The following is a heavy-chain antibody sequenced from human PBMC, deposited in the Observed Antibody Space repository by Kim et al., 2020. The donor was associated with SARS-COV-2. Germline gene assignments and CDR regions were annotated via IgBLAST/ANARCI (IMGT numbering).Heavy chain of an antibody. J-gene: IGHJ4*02. CDR2: ISYDGTNK. CDR3: AKVGNILTDYFDPSPFQY. Sequence: GGSLRLSCAASGFTFSNYVMHWVRQAPGKGLEWVAVISYDGTNKYYGESGKGRFTISRDNSKKTLYLQMNSLRAEDTAVYYCAKVGNILTDYFDPSPFQYWGQGTLVTVSS. V-gene: IGHV3-30*18. CDR1: GFTFSNYV. D-gene: IGHD3-9*01.